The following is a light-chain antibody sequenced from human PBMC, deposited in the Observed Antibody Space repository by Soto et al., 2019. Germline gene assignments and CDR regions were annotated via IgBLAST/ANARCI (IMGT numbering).Light chain of an antibody. CDR3: QQYDNWPHT. CDR1: QSVSS. V-gene: IGKV3D-15*01. CDR2: AAS. Sequence: EIVMTQSPATLSVSPGEIATLSCRASQSVSSLAWYQQKPGQTPNLLIYAASTRATGMPARFSGSGSGTEFTLTISSLQSEDFAVYYCQQYDNWPHTFGQGTKLETK. J-gene: IGKJ2*01.